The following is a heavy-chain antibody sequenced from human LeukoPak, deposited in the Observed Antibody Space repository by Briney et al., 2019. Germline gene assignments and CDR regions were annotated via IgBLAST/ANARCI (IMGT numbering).Heavy chain of an antibody. CDR2: VSVSVGAT. Sequence: GGSLRLSCAPSGFTSNNYTMSWVRQAPGRGLEWLSYVSVSVGATYTAAPARGGSTSPRDNPKNTLYLQMASLRAENRPAYYFAEDRGVTYKYYMEVSGTGTTVSVSS. CDR3: AEDRGVTYKYYMEV. CDR1: GFTSNNYT. V-gene: IGHV3-23*01. J-gene: IGHJ6*03. D-gene: IGHD2-8*01.